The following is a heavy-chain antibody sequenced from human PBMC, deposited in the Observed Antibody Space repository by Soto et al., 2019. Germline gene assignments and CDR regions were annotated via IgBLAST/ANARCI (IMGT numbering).Heavy chain of an antibody. V-gene: IGHV1-24*01. J-gene: IGHJ4*02. D-gene: IGHD3-16*01. Sequence: ASVKVSCKVSGYTLTELTMHWVRQAPGKGLEWMGGFDPEGGETIYAQKFQGRVTMTEDTSTDTAYMELSSLRSEDTAVYYCATVGRYYFDYWGQGTLVTVSS. CDR1: GYTLTELT. CDR2: FDPEGGET. CDR3: ATVGRYYFDY.